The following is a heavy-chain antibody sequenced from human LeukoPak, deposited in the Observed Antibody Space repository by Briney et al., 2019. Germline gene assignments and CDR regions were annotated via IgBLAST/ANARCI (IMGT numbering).Heavy chain of an antibody. Sequence: ASVKVSCKASGYTFTGYYMHWVRQAPGQGLEWMGWINPNSGGTNYAQKFQGRVTMTRDTSISTAYMELSRLRSDDTAVYYCARDPNGIQLWFYYYYYMDVWGKGTTVTISS. J-gene: IGHJ6*03. CDR3: ARDPNGIQLWFYYYYYMDV. CDR2: INPNSGGT. D-gene: IGHD5-18*01. V-gene: IGHV1-2*02. CDR1: GYTFTGYY.